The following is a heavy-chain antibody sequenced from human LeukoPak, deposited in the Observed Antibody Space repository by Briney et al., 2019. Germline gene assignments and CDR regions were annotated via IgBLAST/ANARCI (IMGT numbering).Heavy chain of an antibody. CDR2: ISSSSSTM. V-gene: IGHV3-48*03. J-gene: IGHJ4*02. CDR3: ARESSAGATTIDY. D-gene: IGHD1-26*01. Sequence: PGGSLRLSCAASGFTFSSYEMNWVRQAPGKELQCVSYISSSSSTMYYADSVKGRFTISRDNAKKSLYLQMNSLRAEDTAVYYCARESSAGATTIDYWGQGTLVTVSS. CDR1: GFTFSSYE.